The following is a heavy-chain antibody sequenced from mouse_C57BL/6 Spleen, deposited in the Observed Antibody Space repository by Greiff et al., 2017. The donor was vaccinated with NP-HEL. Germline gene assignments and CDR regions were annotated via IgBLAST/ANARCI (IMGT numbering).Heavy chain of an antibody. V-gene: IGHV1-52*01. J-gene: IGHJ2*01. CDR2: IDPSDSET. Sequence: QVQLKQSGAELVRPGSSVKLSCKASGYTFTSYWMHWVKQRPIQGLEWIGNIDPSDSETHYNQKFKDKATLTVDKSSSTAYMQLSSLTSEDSAVYYCARQLRPSNYFDYWGQGTTLTVSS. CDR1: GYTFTSYW. D-gene: IGHD3-2*02. CDR3: ARQLRPSNYFDY.